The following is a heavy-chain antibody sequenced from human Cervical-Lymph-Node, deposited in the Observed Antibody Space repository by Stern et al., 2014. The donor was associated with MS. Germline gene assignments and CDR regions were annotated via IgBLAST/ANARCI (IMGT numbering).Heavy chain of an antibody. V-gene: IGHV1-46*01. CDR1: GYTFTSYY. CDR2: INPSGGST. CDR3: ARGREVEMATITVDY. D-gene: IGHD5-24*01. J-gene: IGHJ4*02. Sequence: QVQLMQSGAEVKKPGASVKVSCKASGYTFTSYYMHWVRQAPGQGLEWMGIINPSGGSTSYAQKFQGRVTMTRDTSTSTVYMELSSLRSEDTAVYYCARGREVEMATITVDYWGQGTLVTVSS.